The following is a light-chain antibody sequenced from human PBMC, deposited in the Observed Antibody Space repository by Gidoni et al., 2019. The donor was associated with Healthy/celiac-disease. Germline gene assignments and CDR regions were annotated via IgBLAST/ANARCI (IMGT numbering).Light chain of an antibody. J-gene: IGKJ2*04. CDR1: QSISSW. Sequence: DIQMTQSPSTLSASVGDRVTITCRASQSISSWLAWYQQKPGKAPKLLIYKASSLESGVPSRFSGSGSGTEFTLTISSLQPDDLATYYCQQYNSYPCSFGQGTKLEIK. CDR3: QQYNSYPCS. V-gene: IGKV1-5*03. CDR2: KAS.